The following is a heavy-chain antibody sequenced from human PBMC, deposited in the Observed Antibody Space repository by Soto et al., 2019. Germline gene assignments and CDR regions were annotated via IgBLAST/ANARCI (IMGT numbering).Heavy chain of an antibody. CDR1: GGSISHYY. V-gene: IGHV4-59*01. CDR2: VYYTGST. D-gene: IGHD3-10*01. J-gene: IGHJ4*02. Sequence: QVQLQESGPGLVKPSETLSLTCTVSGGSISHYYWSWIRQPPGKGLEWIGYVYYTGSTNYNPSLMSRVTTSRDTSKNQFSLKLSSVTAADTAVYYCATGQIYYGSHYWGQGTLVTVSS. CDR3: ATGQIYYGSHY.